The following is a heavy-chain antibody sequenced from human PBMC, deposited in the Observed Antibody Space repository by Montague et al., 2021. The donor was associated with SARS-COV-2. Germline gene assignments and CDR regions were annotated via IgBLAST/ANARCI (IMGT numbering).Heavy chain of an antibody. V-gene: IGHV4-31*03. CDR3: ARDTRIVGATTRLDY. CDR1: GGSISSGGYY. D-gene: IGHD1-26*01. CDR2: IYYSGST. J-gene: IGHJ4*02. Sequence: TLSLTCTVSGGSISSGGYYWSWIRQHLGKGLEWIGYIYYSGSTYYNPSLKSRVTISVDTSKNQFSLKLSSVTAADTAVYYCARDTRIVGATTRLDYWGQGTLVTVSS.